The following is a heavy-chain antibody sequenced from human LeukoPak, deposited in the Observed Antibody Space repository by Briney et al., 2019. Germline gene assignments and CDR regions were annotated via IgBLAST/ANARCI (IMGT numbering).Heavy chain of an antibody. Sequence: SQTLSLTCAISGDSVSSNSAAWDWIRQSPSRGLEWLGRTYYRSQWYNDYAVSVKSRITINPDTSKNQFSLQLNSVTPEDTAVYYCARAVVVVADTSPPRRYYFYYMDVWGKGTTVTVSS. D-gene: IGHD2-15*01. CDR3: ARAVVVVADTSPPRRYYFYYMDV. V-gene: IGHV6-1*01. CDR2: TYYRSQWYN. CDR1: GDSVSSNSAA. J-gene: IGHJ6*03.